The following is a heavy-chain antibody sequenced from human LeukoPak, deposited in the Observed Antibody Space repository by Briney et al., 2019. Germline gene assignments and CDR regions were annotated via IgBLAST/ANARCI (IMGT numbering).Heavy chain of an antibody. J-gene: IGHJ3*02. V-gene: IGHV4-61*02. CDR2: LYTSGST. D-gene: IGHD1-26*01. Sequence: SETLSLTCTVSGGSISSGSYYWSWIRQPAGKGLEWIGRLYTSGSTNYNPSLKSRITISVDTSKNQFSLKLSSVTAADTAVYYCARDGNFNAFDIWGQGTMVTVSS. CDR3: ARDGNFNAFDI. CDR1: GGSISSGSYY.